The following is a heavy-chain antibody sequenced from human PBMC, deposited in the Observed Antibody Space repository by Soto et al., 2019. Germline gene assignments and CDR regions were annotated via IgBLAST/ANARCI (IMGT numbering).Heavy chain of an antibody. Sequence: PGGSLRLSCAASGFNFGNNWMHWVRQAPGKGLEWVSRMNSDGRTTNYADSVKDRFTVTRDNAKTTPDMQINSLRADGTAVYYCATAKVDPWGPGTLVTVSS. J-gene: IGHJ5*02. CDR3: ATAKVDP. V-gene: IGHV3-74*01. CDR2: MNSDGRTT. CDR1: GFNFGNNW.